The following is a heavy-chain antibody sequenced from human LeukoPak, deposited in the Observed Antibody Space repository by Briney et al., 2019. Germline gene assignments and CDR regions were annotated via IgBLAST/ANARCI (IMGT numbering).Heavy chain of an antibody. CDR1: GGPFSGYY. Sequence: PSETLSLTCAVYGGPFSGYYWSWIRQPPGKGLEWIGEINHSGSTNYNPSLKSRVTISVDTSKNQFSLKLSSVTAADTAAYYCASETGDYWGQGTLVTVSS. CDR2: INHSGST. J-gene: IGHJ4*02. D-gene: IGHD1-14*01. CDR3: ASETGDY. V-gene: IGHV4-34*01.